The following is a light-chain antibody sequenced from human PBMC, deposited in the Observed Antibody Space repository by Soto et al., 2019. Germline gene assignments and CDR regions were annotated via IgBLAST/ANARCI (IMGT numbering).Light chain of an antibody. CDR2: YTS. J-gene: IGKJ1*01. CDR1: QAINNY. CDR3: QKYYGAPWA. V-gene: IGKV1-27*01. Sequence: DIQMTQSPSSLSASVGDRVTITCRASQAINNYLAWYQQKPGRVPKLLIYYTSTLQSGVPSRFSGSGSGTDFTLTISSLQPEDAATYYCQKYYGAPWAFGPGAKVEIK.